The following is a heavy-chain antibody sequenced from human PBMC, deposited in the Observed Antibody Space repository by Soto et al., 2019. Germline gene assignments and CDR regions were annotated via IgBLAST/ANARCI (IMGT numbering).Heavy chain of an antibody. V-gene: IGHV3-23*01. Sequence: RHCGAASGSVYSSGGMSWVRKATGKGLEWVSAISCRAGSTYSADSVKGRFPISRDNSNTTLYLQMNSLRAEDTAVYYCAKARSPDTAMVPTPFDYWGQGTLVSVSS. CDR2: ISCRAGST. CDR3: AKARSPDTAMVPTPFDY. J-gene: IGHJ4*02. D-gene: IGHD5-18*01. CDR1: GSVYSSGG.